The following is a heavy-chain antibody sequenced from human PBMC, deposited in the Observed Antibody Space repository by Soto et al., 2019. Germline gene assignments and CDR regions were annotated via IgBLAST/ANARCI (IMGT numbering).Heavy chain of an antibody. D-gene: IGHD3-3*01. Sequence: PSETLSLTCTVSGGSISSGGYYWSWIRQHPGKGLEWIGYIYYSGSTYYNPSLKSRVTISVDTSKNQFSLKLSSVTAADTAVYYCARDNSLTYYDFWSGYYSGYWFDPWGQGTLVPVSS. CDR3: ARDNSLTYYDFWSGYYSGYWFDP. V-gene: IGHV4-31*03. CDR2: IYYSGST. J-gene: IGHJ5*02. CDR1: GGSISSGGYY.